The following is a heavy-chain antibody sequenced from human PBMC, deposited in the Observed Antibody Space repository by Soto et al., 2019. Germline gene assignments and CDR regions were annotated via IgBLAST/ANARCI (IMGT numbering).Heavy chain of an antibody. J-gene: IGHJ1*01. Sequence: PSETLSLTCTVSGGSISSGGYYWSWIRQHPGKGLEWIGYIYYSGSTYYNPSLKSRVTISVDTSKNQFSLKLSSVTAADTAVYYCARSSTVNTSAEYFQHWGQGTLVTVSS. CDR3: ARSSTVNTSAEYFQH. CDR1: GGSISSGGYY. CDR2: IYYSGST. V-gene: IGHV4-31*03. D-gene: IGHD4-17*01.